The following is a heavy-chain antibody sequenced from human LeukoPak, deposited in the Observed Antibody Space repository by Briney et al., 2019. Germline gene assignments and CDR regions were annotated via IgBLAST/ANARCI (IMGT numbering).Heavy chain of an antibody. D-gene: IGHD3-22*01. CDR3: AHRPSLRNYDSSGYYYLEYYFDY. CDR2: IYWDDDM. V-gene: IGHV2-5*02. J-gene: IGHJ4*02. Sequence: SGPTLVNPTQTLTLTCTFSGFSLSTSGVGVGWIRQPPGKALEWLALIYWDDDMRYSPSLKSRLTITKDTSKNQVVLTMTNMDPVDTATYYCAHRPSLRNYDSSGYYYLEYYFDYWGQGTLVTVSS. CDR1: GFSLSTSGVG.